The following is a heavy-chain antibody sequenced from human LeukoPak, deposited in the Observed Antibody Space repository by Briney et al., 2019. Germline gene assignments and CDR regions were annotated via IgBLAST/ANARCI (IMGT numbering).Heavy chain of an antibody. J-gene: IGHJ3*02. Sequence: TGRSLRLSCAASGFTFSSYGMHWIRQAPGKGLVWVAMIWYDGSNKYYADSVKGRLTISRENSKNTLYLQMNSLRAEDTAVYYCAKESGYCSSTSCFADAFDIWGQGTMVTVSS. V-gene: IGHV3-33*06. D-gene: IGHD2-2*01. CDR1: GFTFSSYG. CDR3: AKESGYCSSTSCFADAFDI. CDR2: IWYDGSNK.